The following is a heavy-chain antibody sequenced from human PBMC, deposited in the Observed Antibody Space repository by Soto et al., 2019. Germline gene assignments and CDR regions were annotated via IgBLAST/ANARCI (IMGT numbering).Heavy chain of an antibody. CDR1: GFTFSSYA. CDR3: AKGVVGATYYYYYYGMDV. D-gene: IGHD1-26*01. Sequence: GGSLRLSCAASGFTFSSYAMSWVRQAPGKGLEWVSAISGSGGSTYYADSVKGRFTISRDNSKNTLYLQMNSLRAEDTAVYYCAKGVVGATYYYYYYGMDVWGQGTTVTVSS. V-gene: IGHV3-23*01. CDR2: ISGSGGST. J-gene: IGHJ6*02.